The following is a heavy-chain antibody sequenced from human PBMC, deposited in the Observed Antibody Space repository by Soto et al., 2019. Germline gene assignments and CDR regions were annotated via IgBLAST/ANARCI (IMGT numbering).Heavy chain of an antibody. Sequence: QVQLVQSGAEVKKPGASVKVSCKASGYTFTSYGISWVRQAPGQGLEWMGWISAYNGNTNYAQKLQGRVHMTTDTPTSTADMELRSLRSEDTGVYYCAGDMITDAFDIGGQGTMVTVAS. V-gene: IGHV1-18*01. J-gene: IGHJ3*02. D-gene: IGHD3-16*01. CDR1: GYTFTSYG. CDR2: ISAYNGNT. CDR3: AGDMITDAFDI.